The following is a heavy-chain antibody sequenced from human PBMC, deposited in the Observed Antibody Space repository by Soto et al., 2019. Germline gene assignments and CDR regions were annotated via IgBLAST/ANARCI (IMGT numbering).Heavy chain of an antibody. CDR1: GFTFSSYW. J-gene: IGHJ5*02. CDR2: INSDGSRT. CDR3: ARDAAWVGAFDP. D-gene: IGHD3-10*01. Sequence: EVLLVESGGGLVLPGGSLRLSCAASGFTFSSYWMHWVRQAPGKGLVWVSRINSDGSRTNYADSVKGRFTISRDNAKNTLDLQMNSLRAEDTAVYYCARDAAWVGAFDPWGQGTLVTVSS. V-gene: IGHV3-74*01.